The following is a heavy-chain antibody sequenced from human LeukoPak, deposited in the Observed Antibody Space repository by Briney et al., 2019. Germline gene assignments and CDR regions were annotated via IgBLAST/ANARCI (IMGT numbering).Heavy chain of an antibody. CDR2: VSSDGTYT. Sequence: GGSLRLSCAASGFTFSSYFMHWVRQAPGKGLVWVSRVSSDGTYTEYADSVKGRFTISRDNAKDTLYLQVNSLRAEDTAVYYCAITVDCRATTDCYSYFHHWGQGTLVTVSS. CDR3: AITVDCRATTDCYSYFHH. J-gene: IGHJ1*01. D-gene: IGHD2-21*02. CDR1: GFTFSSYF. V-gene: IGHV3-74*03.